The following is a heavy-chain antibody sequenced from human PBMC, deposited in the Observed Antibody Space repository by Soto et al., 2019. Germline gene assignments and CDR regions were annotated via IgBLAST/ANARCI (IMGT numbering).Heavy chain of an antibody. D-gene: IGHD5-12*01. CDR3: ATGEWLRSYLDY. CDR1: GYTLTELS. V-gene: IGHV1-24*01. CDR2: FDPEDGET. Sequence: GASVKVSCKVSGYTLTELSMHWVRQAPGKGLEWMGGFDPEDGETIYAQKFQGRVTMTEDTSTDTAYMELSSLRSEDTAVYYCATGEWLRSYLDYWGQGTLVTVSS. J-gene: IGHJ4*02.